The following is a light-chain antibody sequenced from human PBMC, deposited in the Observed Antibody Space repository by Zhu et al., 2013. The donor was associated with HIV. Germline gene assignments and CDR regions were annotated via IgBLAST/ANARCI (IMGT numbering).Light chain of an antibody. Sequence: QSALTQPASVSGSPGQSITISCTGTSSDVGAYNYVSWYQQHPGKAPKLMIYDVSSRPSGISSRFSGSKSGNTASLTISGLQAEDESDYYCSSYTISSTLVFGTGTAVTVL. J-gene: IGLJ1*01. CDR2: DVS. CDR1: SSDVGAYNY. CDR3: SSYTISSTLV. V-gene: IGLV2-14*01.